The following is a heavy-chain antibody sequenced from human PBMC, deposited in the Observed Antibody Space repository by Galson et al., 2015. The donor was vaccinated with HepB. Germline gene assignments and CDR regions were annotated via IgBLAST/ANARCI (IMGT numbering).Heavy chain of an antibody. CDR3: ARGVAVYEPFYYYYHMDV. V-gene: IGHV3-33*01. Sequence: SLRLSCAASGFTLSYFGMHWVRQAPGTGLEWVAVIWYDGSNEYYGESVKGRFTMSRDKSKNTLYLQIHSLGAEDTAVYYCARGVAVYEPFYYYYHMDVWGRGTTVTVSS. CDR2: IWYDGSNE. CDR1: GFTLSYFG. D-gene: IGHD1-14*01. J-gene: IGHJ6*03.